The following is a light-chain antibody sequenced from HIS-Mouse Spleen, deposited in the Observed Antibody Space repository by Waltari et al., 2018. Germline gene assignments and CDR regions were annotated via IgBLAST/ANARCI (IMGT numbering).Light chain of an antibody. CDR3: SSYTSSSFNVV. V-gene: IGLV2-14*03. CDR2: DVS. Sequence: TISCTGTSSDVGGYNYVSWYQQHPGKAPKLMIYDVSNRPAGGSNRFSGSKSGNTASLTISGLQAEDEADYYCSSYTSSSFNVVFGGGTKLTVL. J-gene: IGLJ2*01. CDR1: SSDVGGYNY.